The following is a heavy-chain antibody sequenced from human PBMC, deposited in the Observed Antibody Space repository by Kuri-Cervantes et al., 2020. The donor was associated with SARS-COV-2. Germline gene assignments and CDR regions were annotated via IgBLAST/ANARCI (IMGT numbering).Heavy chain of an antibody. CDR2: NYYSGST. Sequence: SETLSLTCTVYGGSISSGDYYWSWIRQPPGKGLEWIGYNYYSGSTYYNPSLKSRVTRSVDTSKNQLSLKLSSVTAADTAVYYCARVGWFGDGTLEFGDYYYYMDVWGKGTTVTVSS. J-gene: IGHJ6*03. CDR1: GGSISSGDYY. V-gene: IGHV4-30-4*08. D-gene: IGHD3-10*01. CDR3: ARVGWFGDGTLEFGDYYYYMDV.